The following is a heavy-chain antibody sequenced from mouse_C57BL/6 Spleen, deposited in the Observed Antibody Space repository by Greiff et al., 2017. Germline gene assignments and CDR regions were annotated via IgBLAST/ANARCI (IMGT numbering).Heavy chain of an antibody. CDR2: IDPSDSET. CDR3: ASAYDYDGYFDV. D-gene: IGHD2-4*01. V-gene: IGHV1-52*01. Sequence: VQLQQPGAELVRPGSSVKLSCKASGYTFTSYWMHWVKQRPIQGLEWIGNIDPSDSETHYNQKFKDKATLTVDKSSSTAYMQLSSLTSEDSAVYYCASAYDYDGYFDVWGTGTTVTVSS. J-gene: IGHJ1*03. CDR1: GYTFTSYW.